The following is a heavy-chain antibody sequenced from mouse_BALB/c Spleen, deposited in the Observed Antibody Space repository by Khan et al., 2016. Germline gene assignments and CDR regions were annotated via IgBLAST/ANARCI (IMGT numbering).Heavy chain of an antibody. CDR1: GYSITSDYA. CDR2: ISYSGST. D-gene: IGHD2-10*02. J-gene: IGHJ3*01. CDR3: ARGYGKGAWFAY. Sequence: EVQLVESGPGLVKPSQSLSLTCTVTGYSITSDYAWNWIRQFPGNKLEWMGYISYSGSTSYNPSLKSRIFITRDTSKNQFFPQLYAVTTEDTATYYCARGYGKGAWFAYCGQGTLVTVSA. V-gene: IGHV3-2*02.